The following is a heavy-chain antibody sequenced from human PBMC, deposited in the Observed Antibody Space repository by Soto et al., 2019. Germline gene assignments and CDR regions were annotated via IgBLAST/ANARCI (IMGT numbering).Heavy chain of an antibody. D-gene: IGHD1-26*01. CDR2: ISAYNGNT. V-gene: IGHV1-18*01. Sequence: QVQLVQSGAEVKKPGASVKVSCKASGYTFTSYGISWVRQAPGQGLEWMGWISAYNGNTNYAQTLQGRVTMTTNTSTSTASMEMRSLRPDETAVYDCARVSSKPELLRYNWFDPWGQGTLVTVSS. CDR3: ARVSSKPELLRYNWFDP. J-gene: IGHJ5*02. CDR1: GYTFTSYG.